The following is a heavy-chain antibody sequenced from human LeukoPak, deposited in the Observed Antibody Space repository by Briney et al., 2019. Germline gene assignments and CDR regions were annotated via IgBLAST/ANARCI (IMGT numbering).Heavy chain of an antibody. V-gene: IGHV1-2*02. CDR2: INYNTGGT. CDR3: ARSGYYYGLDV. Sequence: ASVKVSCKASGYTLTGYYMHWVRQAPGQGLEWMGWINYNTGGTNFEQKFQGRVTMTRDTSITTVYMELSRLRSDDTAVYYCARSGYYYGLDVWGRGTTVTVSS. J-gene: IGHJ6*02. CDR1: GYTLTGYY.